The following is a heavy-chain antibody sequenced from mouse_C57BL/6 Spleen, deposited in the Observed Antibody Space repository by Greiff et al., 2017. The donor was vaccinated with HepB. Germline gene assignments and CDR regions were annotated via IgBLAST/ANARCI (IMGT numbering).Heavy chain of an antibody. CDR1: GYTFTSYW. D-gene: IGHD2-4*01. J-gene: IGHJ3*01. CDR3: ARNPIYYDYDEAY. V-gene: IGHV1-55*01. CDR2: IYPGSGST. Sequence: VQLQQPGAELVKPGASVKMSCKASGYTFTSYWITWVKQRPGQGLEWIGDIYPGSGSTNYNEKFKSKATLTVDTSSSTAYMQLSSLTSEDSAVYYCARNPIYYDYDEAYWGQGTLVTVSA.